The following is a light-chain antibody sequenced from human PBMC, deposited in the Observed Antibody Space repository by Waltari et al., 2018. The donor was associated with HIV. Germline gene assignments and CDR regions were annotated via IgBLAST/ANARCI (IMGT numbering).Light chain of an antibody. CDR3: SSYTSSSTLV. J-gene: IGLJ2*01. CDR1: SSDVGGYNY. Sequence: QSALPQPASVSGSPGQSITISCTGTSSDVGGYNYVPWYQQYPGKAPKLMIYEVSNRPSGVSNRFSGSKSGNTASLTISGLQAEDEADYYCSSYTSSSTLVFGGGSKLTVL. CDR2: EVS. V-gene: IGLV2-14*01.